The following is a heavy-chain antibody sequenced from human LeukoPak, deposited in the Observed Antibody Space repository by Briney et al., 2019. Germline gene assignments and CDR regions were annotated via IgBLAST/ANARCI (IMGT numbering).Heavy chain of an antibody. J-gene: IGHJ3*02. CDR3: ARGQHRVTYSDDAFDI. Sequence: GRSLRLSCAPSGFTFSSYAMHWVRQAPGKGLEWVAVISYAGSNKFYADYVRGRVTISRDNSKNTLYLQINNLKTEDTAVYYCARGQHRVTYSDDAFDIWGQGTMVTVSS. V-gene: IGHV3-30-3*01. D-gene: IGHD2-21*01. CDR2: ISYAGSNK. CDR1: GFTFSSYA.